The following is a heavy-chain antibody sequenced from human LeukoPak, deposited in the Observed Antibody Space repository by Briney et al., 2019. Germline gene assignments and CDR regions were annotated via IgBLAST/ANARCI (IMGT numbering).Heavy chain of an antibody. D-gene: IGHD3-22*01. J-gene: IGHJ4*02. CDR1: GFTFSSYS. Sequence: PGGSLRLSCAASGFTFSSYSMNWVRQAAGKGLEWVSSINSSSSYIYYADSVKGRFTISRDNAKNSLYLQMNSLRAEDTAVYYCARDRRDYYDSSGYYRVVVLTGWGQGTLVTVSS. CDR2: INSSSSYI. V-gene: IGHV3-21*01. CDR3: ARDRRDYYDSSGYYRVVVLTG.